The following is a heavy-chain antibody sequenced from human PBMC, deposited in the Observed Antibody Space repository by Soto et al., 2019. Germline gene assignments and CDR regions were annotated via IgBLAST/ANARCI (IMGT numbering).Heavy chain of an antibody. J-gene: IGHJ4*03. Sequence: GYLRLSCAASGFIFSSYSMNWVRQAPGKGLEWVSSISSSSSYIYYADSVKGRFTISSEHAKNSLYLQMNILRAEDTTVYYCSRVLSGGQRCIDFSGQGTMGTRSS. D-gene: IGHD1-26*01. CDR1: GFIFSSYS. V-gene: IGHV3-21*01. CDR3: SRVLSGGQRCIDF. CDR2: ISSSSSYI.